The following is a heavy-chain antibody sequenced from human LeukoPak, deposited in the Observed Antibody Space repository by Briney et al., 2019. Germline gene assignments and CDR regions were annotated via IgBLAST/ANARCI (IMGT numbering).Heavy chain of an antibody. J-gene: IGHJ4*02. V-gene: IGHV1-3*01. CDR3: ARDLDYYDSSIPAY. D-gene: IGHD3-22*01. Sequence: ASVKVSCKASGYTFTSYAMHWVRQAPGQRLEWMGWINAGNGNTKYSQKSQGRVTITRDTSASTVYMELSSLRSEDTAVYYCARDLDYYDSSIPAYWGQGTLVTVST. CDR2: INAGNGNT. CDR1: GYTFTSYA.